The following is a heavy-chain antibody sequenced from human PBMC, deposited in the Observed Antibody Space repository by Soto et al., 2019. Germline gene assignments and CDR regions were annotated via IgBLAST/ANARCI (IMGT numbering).Heavy chain of an antibody. CDR2: ISGSGGST. CDR1: GFTFSSYA. Sequence: GGSLRLSCAASGFTFSSYAMSWVRQAPGKGLEWVSAISGSGGSTYYADSVKGRFTISRDNSKNTLYLQMNSLRAEDTAVYYCAKESGYEDPGHNYYYGMDVWGQGTTGTVSS. CDR3: AKESGYEDPGHNYYYGMDV. D-gene: IGHD5-12*01. J-gene: IGHJ6*02. V-gene: IGHV3-23*01.